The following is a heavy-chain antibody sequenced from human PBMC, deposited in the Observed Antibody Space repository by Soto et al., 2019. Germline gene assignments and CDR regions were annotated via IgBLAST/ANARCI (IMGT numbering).Heavy chain of an antibody. J-gene: IGHJ4*02. CDR1: GYTFTNYG. CDR3: ARAGDYGSFYFFDY. D-gene: IGHD3-10*01. Sequence: QVHLVQSGAEVKKPGVSVKVSCKASGYTFTNYGVTWVRQAPGQGLEWMGWITPYNGNTHYAQKVQGRVTMTTDTSTSTAYMELWSLRSDDTAVYYCARAGDYGSFYFFDYWGQGTLVTVSS. CDR2: ITPYNGNT. V-gene: IGHV1-18*01.